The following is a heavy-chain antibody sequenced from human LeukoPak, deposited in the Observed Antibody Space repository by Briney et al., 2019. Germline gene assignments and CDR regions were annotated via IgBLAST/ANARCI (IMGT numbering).Heavy chain of an antibody. J-gene: IGHJ4*02. V-gene: IGHV1-3*04. CDR1: GYIFTNNA. D-gene: IGHD2-15*01. CDR3: ARDRSVSGDSCYAS. Sequence: AASVTVSFTASGYIFTNNAIHWVRQAPGQRREWMGWINTGNGNTKYSQKFQGRVTIIRDTSASTAYMELSSLRFEDAAVHYCARDRSVSGDSCYASWGQGTLVTVSS. CDR2: INTGNGNT.